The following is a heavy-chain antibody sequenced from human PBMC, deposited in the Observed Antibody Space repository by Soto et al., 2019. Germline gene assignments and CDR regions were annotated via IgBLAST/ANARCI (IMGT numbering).Heavy chain of an antibody. J-gene: IGHJ5*02. V-gene: IGHV4-30-2*01. CDR3: AGRVGYCGSTSCHGFWFDP. D-gene: IGHD2-2*01. CDR2: IYHSGSN. CDR1: GASINIGGYS. Sequence: SETRSLTCAVSGASINIGGYSWSWIRQPPGNGLEWSGYIYHSGSNDYNPCLKSRVTTSVDRSKNQFSLKLSSVNAADTAVYYCAGRVGYCGSTSCHGFWFDPWGQGTLVTVSS.